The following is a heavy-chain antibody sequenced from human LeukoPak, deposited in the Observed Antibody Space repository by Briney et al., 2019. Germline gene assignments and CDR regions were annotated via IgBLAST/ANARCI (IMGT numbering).Heavy chain of an antibody. J-gene: IGHJ4*02. V-gene: IGHV3-23*01. Sequence: GGTLRLSCVASGFTFSTYGMNWVRQAPGKGVGWGSGIVGSGVTTYYADSVQGRFTISRDNSKNTLYLHMNGLRVEDTAIYYCARAERWIQFNYWGQGTLVTVS. CDR2: IVGSGVTT. CDR3: ARAERWIQFNY. D-gene: IGHD5-18*01. CDR1: GFTFSTYG.